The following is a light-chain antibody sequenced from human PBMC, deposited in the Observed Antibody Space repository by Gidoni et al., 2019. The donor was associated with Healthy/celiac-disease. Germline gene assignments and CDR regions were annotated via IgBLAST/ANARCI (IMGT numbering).Light chain of an antibody. CDR3: QSYDSSLSGYV. CDR2: GNS. Sequence: QSVLTQPPSVSVAPGPRVTISCTGSSSNIGAGYDVHWYQQLPGTAPKLLIYGNSKRPSGVPDRFAGSKSGTSASLAITGLQAEDEADYYCQSYDSSLSGYVFGGGTKLTVL. V-gene: IGLV1-40*01. J-gene: IGLJ2*01. CDR1: SSNIGAGYD.